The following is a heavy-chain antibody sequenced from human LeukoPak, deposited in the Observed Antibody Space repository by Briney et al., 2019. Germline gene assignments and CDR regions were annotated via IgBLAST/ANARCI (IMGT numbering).Heavy chain of an antibody. CDR3: ARRGGAVAGRRGYYYYYMDV. CDR1: GGSISSYY. J-gene: IGHJ6*03. D-gene: IGHD6-19*01. V-gene: IGHV4-4*09. Sequence: SETLSLTCTVSGGSISSYYWSWIRQPPGKGLEWIWYIYTSGSTNYNPSLKSRVTISVDTSKNQFSLKLSSVTAADTAVYYCARRGGAVAGRRGYYYYYMDVWGKGTTVTVSS. CDR2: IYTSGST.